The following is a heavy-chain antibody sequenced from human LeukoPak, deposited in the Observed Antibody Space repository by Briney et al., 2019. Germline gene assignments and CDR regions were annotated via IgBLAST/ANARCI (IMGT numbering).Heavy chain of an antibody. Sequence: SETLSLTCTVSGGSISSYYWSWIRQPAGKGLEWIGRIYTSGSTNYNPSLKSRVNISVDTSKNQFSLKPSSVTAADTAVYYCARDGKSGTYYYYMDVWGKGTTVTVSS. CDR1: GGSISSYY. D-gene: IGHD2-15*01. V-gene: IGHV4-4*07. J-gene: IGHJ6*03. CDR3: ARDGKSGTYYYYMDV. CDR2: IYTSGST.